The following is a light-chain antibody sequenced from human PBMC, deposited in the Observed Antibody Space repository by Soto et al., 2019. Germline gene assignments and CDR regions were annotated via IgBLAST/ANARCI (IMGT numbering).Light chain of an antibody. CDR2: GAS. CDR3: QQYKNWPRT. Sequence: EIVLTQSPATLSVSPGERVTLSCRASESVDINLAWHQQKPGQAPRLLIYGASTRATDMPGTFSGRGSGTEFTLTISSLQSEDFAVYYCQQYKNWPRTFGQGTKVDIK. V-gene: IGKV3-15*01. CDR1: ESVDIN. J-gene: IGKJ1*01.